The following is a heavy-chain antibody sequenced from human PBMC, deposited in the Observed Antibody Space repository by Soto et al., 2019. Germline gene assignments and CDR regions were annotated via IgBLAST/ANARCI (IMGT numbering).Heavy chain of an antibody. D-gene: IGHD2-15*01. Sequence: QVQLVESGGGVVQPGRSLRLSCAASGFTFSSYAMHWVRQAPGKGLEWVAVISYDGSNKYYADSVKGRFTISRDNSKNTLYLRMNCRRAEDTAVYYCARVPSASGRAHFVYLGQGTLVTVSS. CDR2: ISYDGSNK. V-gene: IGHV3-30-3*01. CDR1: GFTFSSYA. CDR3: ARVPSASGRAHFVY. J-gene: IGHJ4*02.